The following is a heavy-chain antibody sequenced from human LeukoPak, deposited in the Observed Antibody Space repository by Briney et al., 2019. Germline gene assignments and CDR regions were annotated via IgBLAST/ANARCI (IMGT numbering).Heavy chain of an antibody. CDR1: GYTFTSYG. V-gene: IGHV1-18*01. D-gene: IGHD6-13*01. J-gene: IGHJ4*02. Sequence: ASVTVSFTASGYTFTSYGISWVRQAPGQGLEWMGWISAYNGNTNYAQKLQGRVTMTTDTSTSTAYMELRSLRSDDTAVYYCARVGYSSSWPHFDYWGQGTLVTVSS. CDR3: ARVGYSSSWPHFDY. CDR2: ISAYNGNT.